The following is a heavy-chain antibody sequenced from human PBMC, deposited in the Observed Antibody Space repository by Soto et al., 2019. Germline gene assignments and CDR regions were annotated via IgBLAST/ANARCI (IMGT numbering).Heavy chain of an antibody. J-gene: IGHJ4*02. CDR1: GFTFSSYG. D-gene: IGHD6-19*01. CDR2: IWYDGSNK. V-gene: IGHV3-33*01. Sequence: QVQVVESGGGVVQPGRSLRLSCAASGFTFSSYGMHWVRQAPGKGLEWVAVIWYDGSNKYYADSVKGRFSISRDNSKNTLYLQMNSLRAEDTAVYYCASSRSAVAGPLDYWGQGTLVTVSS. CDR3: ASSRSAVAGPLDY.